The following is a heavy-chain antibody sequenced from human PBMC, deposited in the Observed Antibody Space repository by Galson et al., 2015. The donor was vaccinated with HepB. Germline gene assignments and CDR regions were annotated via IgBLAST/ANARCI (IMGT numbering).Heavy chain of an antibody. CDR2: ITSSGGNS. Sequence: SLRLSCAASGFSFTRYAMTWVRQAPGKGLEWVSSITSSGGNSYYTDSVKGRFTVSRDNSKNTLLLQLNSLRAEDTAVYYCARDGYSSSWYVRYFDLWGRGTLVTVSS. D-gene: IGHD6-13*01. J-gene: IGHJ2*01. CDR1: GFSFTRYA. CDR3: ARDGYSSSWYVRYFDL. V-gene: IGHV3-23*01.